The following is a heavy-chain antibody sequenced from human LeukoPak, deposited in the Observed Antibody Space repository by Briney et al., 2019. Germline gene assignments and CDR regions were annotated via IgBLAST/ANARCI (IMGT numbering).Heavy chain of an antibody. D-gene: IGHD6-13*01. CDR2: IYPGDSDT. CDR1: GYSFTSYW. J-gene: IGHJ6*03. CDR3: ARYSGSSWPWGYYYYYYMDV. Sequence: GESLKISCKGSGYSFTSYWIGWVRQMPGKGLEWMGIIYPGDSDTRYSPSFQGRVTISADKSISTAYLQWSSLKASDTAMYYCARYSGSSWPWGYYYYYYMDVWGKGTTVTVSS. V-gene: IGHV5-51*01.